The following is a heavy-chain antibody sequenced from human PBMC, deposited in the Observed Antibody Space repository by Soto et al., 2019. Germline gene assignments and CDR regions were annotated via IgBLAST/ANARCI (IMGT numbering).Heavy chain of an antibody. CDR2: VSPNSGGT. Sequence: GASVKIFCKTSGYNFTGFYSHGVRQDPGQKLEWMGWVSPNSGGTGYAPRFQGRVTMPRDTSVTSVYMELSSLRSDDTAVYYCARANSGDDDEFDYWGQGTPVTVSS. CDR1: GYNFTGFY. D-gene: IGHD5-12*01. J-gene: IGHJ4*02. CDR3: ARANSGDDDEFDY. V-gene: IGHV1-2*02.